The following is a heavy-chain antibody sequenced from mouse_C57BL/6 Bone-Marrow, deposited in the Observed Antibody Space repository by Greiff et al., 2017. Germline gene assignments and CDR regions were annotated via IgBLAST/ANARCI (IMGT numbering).Heavy chain of an antibody. CDR3: TGQATGDYFDY. Sequence: EVKLMESGGGLVQPGGSMKLSCVASGFTFSNYWMNWVRQSPEKGLEWVAQIRLKSDNYATHYAESVKGRFTISRDDSKSSVYLQMNNLRAEDTGIYYCTGQATGDYFDYWGQGTTLTVSS. CDR2: IRLKSDNYAT. V-gene: IGHV6-3*01. CDR1: GFTFSNYW. D-gene: IGHD3-2*02. J-gene: IGHJ2*01.